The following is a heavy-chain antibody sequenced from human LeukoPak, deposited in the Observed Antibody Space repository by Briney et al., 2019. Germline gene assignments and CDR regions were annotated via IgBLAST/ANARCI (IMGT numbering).Heavy chain of an antibody. CDR3: ARRWLQLIDY. CDR1: GGTLTIYY. CDR2: IYYSGST. V-gene: IGHV4-59*08. J-gene: IGHJ4*02. Sequence: SETLSLTCTVSGGTLTIYYWSWIRQPPGKGLEWIGYIYYSGSTNYNPSPKSRVTISVDTSKNQFSLKLSSVTAADTAVYYCARRWLQLIDYWGQGTLVTVFS. D-gene: IGHD5-24*01.